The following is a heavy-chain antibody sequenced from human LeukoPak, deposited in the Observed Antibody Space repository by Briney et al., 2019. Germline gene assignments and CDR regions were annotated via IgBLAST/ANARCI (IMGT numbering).Heavy chain of an antibody. CDR1: EFTFSNYW. V-gene: IGHV3-7*01. J-gene: IGHJ4*02. CDR3: ATTVAGYPDDYLDY. D-gene: IGHD6-19*01. CDR2: TNQDGSQN. Sequence: GGSLRLSCAASEFTFSNYWMSWVRQAPGKGLERVAHTNQDGSQNYYVDSVRGRFTISRDNAKNSLYLQMNSLRAEDTAVYYSATTVAGYPDDYLDYWGQGTLVTVSS.